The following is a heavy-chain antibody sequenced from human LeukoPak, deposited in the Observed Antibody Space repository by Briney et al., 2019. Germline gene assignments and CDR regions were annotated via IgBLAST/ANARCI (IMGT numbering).Heavy chain of an antibody. J-gene: IGHJ6*03. CDR2: IYTSGST. V-gene: IGHV4-4*07. Sequence: SETLFLTCTVSGGSISSYYWSWIRQPAGKGLEWIGRIYTSGSTNYNPSLKSRVTMSVDTSKNQFSLKLSSVTAADTAVYYCARDSWFGELLDYYYMDVWGKGTTVTVSS. D-gene: IGHD3-10*01. CDR3: ARDSWFGELLDYYYMDV. CDR1: GGSISSYY.